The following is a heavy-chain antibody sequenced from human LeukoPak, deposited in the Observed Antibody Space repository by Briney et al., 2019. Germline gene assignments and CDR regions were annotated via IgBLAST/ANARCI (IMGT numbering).Heavy chain of an antibody. CDR1: GGSISSGSYY. CDR2: IYTSGST. Sequence: PSETLSLTCTVSGGSISSGSYYWSWIRQPAGKGLEWIGRIYTSGSTNYNPSLKSRVTISVDTSKNQFSLKLSSVTAAGTAVYYCAREPDYDFWSGYTNWFDPWGQGTLVTVSS. CDR3: AREPDYDFWSGYTNWFDP. D-gene: IGHD3-3*01. V-gene: IGHV4-61*02. J-gene: IGHJ5*02.